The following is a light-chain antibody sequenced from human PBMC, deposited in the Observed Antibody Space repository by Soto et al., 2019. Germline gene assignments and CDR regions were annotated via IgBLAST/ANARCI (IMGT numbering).Light chain of an antibody. V-gene: IGKV1-27*01. Sequence: DIQMTQSPSSLSASVGDRVTITCRASQDISNYLAWYQQKPVKVPKLLIYAASTLQSGVPSRFSGSGSGTDVTLTISSLQPEDVATYYCQKYNSAPRTFGGGTKVEIK. J-gene: IGKJ4*01. CDR2: AAS. CDR1: QDISNY. CDR3: QKYNSAPRT.